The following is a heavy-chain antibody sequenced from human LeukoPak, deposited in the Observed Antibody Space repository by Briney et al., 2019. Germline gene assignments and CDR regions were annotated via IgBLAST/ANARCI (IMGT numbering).Heavy chain of an antibody. J-gene: IGHJ2*01. V-gene: IGHV1-69*06. D-gene: IGHD1-14*01. CDR2: IIPIFGTA. CDR3: SRANRRIPSWYFDL. Sequence: SSGKVSCKASGGTFSIYAISWVRQAPGQGLELMGGIIPIFGTANYAKKFQGRVTITADKSTSTAYMELSSMRSEDTAVYYCSRANRRIPSWYFDLWGRGTLVTVSS. CDR1: GGTFSIYA.